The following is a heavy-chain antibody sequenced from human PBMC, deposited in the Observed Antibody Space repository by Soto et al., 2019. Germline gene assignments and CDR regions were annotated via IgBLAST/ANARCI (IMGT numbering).Heavy chain of an antibody. CDR2: ISYDGKEK. V-gene: IGHV3-30*18. J-gene: IGHJ4*02. D-gene: IGHD3-16*01. Sequence: QVRLVESGGGVVQPGRSLRLSFAASGFNIKSFGRHWVRQAPGKGREWIAFISYDGKEKQYADSVKGRFTVSTDNSNTLFLQMDGLRGEDTAVYFCAKDLSYGTDWPYFDRRGQGTLVIVSS. CDR1: GFNIKSFG. CDR3: AKDLSYGTDWPYFDR.